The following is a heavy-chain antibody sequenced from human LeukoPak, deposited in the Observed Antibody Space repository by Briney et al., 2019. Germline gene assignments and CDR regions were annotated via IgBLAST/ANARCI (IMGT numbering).Heavy chain of an antibody. V-gene: IGHV1-8*01. CDR3: ARPASSSWPLYYYYGMDV. CDR2: MNPNNGNT. CDR1: GYTFTSYD. Sequence: AAVKVSCKASGYTFTSYDINWVRQATGQGLEWMGWMNPNNGNTGYAQKFQGRVTMTRSTSISTAYMELSSLRSEDTAVYYCARPASSSWPLYYYYGMDVWGQGTTVTASS. J-gene: IGHJ6*02. D-gene: IGHD6-13*01.